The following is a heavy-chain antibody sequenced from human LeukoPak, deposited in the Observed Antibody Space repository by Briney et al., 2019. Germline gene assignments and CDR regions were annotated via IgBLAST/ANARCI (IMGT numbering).Heavy chain of an antibody. Sequence: GGTLRLSCAASGFTFSSYGMSWGRQAPGKGLEWVSAISGSGGSTYYADSVKGRFTISRDNSKNTLYLQMNSLRAEDTAVYYCAKRWGSSSGYLPGYWGQGTLVTVSS. V-gene: IGHV3-23*01. CDR1: GFTFSSYG. CDR2: ISGSGGST. J-gene: IGHJ4*02. D-gene: IGHD3-22*01. CDR3: AKRWGSSSGYLPGY.